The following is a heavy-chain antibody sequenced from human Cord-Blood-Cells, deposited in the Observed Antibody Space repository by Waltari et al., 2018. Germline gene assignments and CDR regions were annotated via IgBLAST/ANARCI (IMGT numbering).Heavy chain of an antibody. CDR1: GGSFSGYY. Sequence: QVQLQQWGAGLLKPSETLSLTCAVYGGSFSGYYWSWLRQPPGKGLEWIGEINHSGSTNYNPSLKSRVTISVDTSKNQFSLKLSSVTAADTAVYYCARAPSIVGATGGFDYWGQGTLVTVSS. CDR3: ARAPSIVGATGGFDY. D-gene: IGHD1-26*01. J-gene: IGHJ4*02. V-gene: IGHV4-34*01. CDR2: INHSGST.